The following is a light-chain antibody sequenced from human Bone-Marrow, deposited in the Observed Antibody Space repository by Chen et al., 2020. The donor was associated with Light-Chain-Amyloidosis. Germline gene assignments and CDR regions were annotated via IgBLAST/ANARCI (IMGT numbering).Light chain of an antibody. CDR3: QVGDRGGDSPV. Sequence: SYVLTQPSSVSVAPGQTATIACGGNNIGSTSVHWYQQTPGQAPLLVVYDDSDLPSGIPERLSGSNAGNTATLTISRVEAGDEADYYCQVGDRGGDSPVFGGGTKLTVL. CDR1: NIGSTS. CDR2: DDS. V-gene: IGLV3-21*02. J-gene: IGLJ3*02.